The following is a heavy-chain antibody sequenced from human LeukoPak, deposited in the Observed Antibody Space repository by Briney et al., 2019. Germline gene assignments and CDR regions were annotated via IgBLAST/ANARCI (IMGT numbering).Heavy chain of an antibody. CDR2: INHSGST. D-gene: IGHD5-18*01. CDR1: GGSFSGYY. J-gene: IGHJ4*02. V-gene: IGHV4-34*01. Sequence: SETLSLTCAVYGGSFSGYYWSWIRQPPGKGLEWIGEINHSGSTNYNPSLKSRVTISVDTSKNQFSLKLSSVTAADTAVYYCARARGYSYGLPHYYFDYWGQGTLVTVSS. CDR3: ARARGYSYGLPHYYFDY.